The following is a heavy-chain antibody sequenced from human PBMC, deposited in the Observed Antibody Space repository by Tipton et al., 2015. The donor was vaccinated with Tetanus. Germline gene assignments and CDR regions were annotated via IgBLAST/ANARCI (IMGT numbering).Heavy chain of an antibody. CDR1: GGSISSSSYY. CDR3: ARRLMVYAMMRDYGMDV. J-gene: IGHJ6*02. CDR2: IYYSGST. V-gene: IGHV4-39*01. D-gene: IGHD2-8*01. Sequence: TLSLTCTVSGGSISSSSYYWGWIRQPPGKGLEWIGSIYYSGSTYYNPSLKSRVTISVDTSKNQFSLKLSSVTAADTAVYYCARRLMVYAMMRDYGMDVWGQGTTVTVSS.